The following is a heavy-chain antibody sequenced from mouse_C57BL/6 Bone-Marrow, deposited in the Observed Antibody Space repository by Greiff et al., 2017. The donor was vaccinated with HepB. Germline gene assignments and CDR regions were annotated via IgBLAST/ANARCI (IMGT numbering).Heavy chain of an antibody. CDR3: VREDYCGSRRAMDY. CDR2: IRSKSSNYAT. J-gene: IGHJ4*01. V-gene: IGHV10-3*01. CDR1: GFTFNTYA. D-gene: IGHD1-1*01. Sequence: EVQVVESGGGLVQPKGSLKLSCAASGFTFNTYAMHWVRQAPGRGLEWVDRIRSKSSNYATYYADSVKDRFTISRDDSQSMLYLQMNNLKTEDTAMYDCVREDYCGSRRAMDYWGQGTSLTVSS.